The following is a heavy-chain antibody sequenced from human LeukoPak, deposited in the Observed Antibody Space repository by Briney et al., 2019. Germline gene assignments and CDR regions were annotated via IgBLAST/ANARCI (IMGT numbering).Heavy chain of an antibody. CDR1: GYTFTGYY. CDR3: ASGGVGATPRDNDAFDI. V-gene: IGHV1-46*01. D-gene: IGHD1-26*01. J-gene: IGHJ3*02. CDR2: INPSGGST. Sequence: ASVKVSCKASGYTFTGYYMHWVRQAPGQGLEWMGIINPSGGSTSYAQKFQGRVTMTRDTSTSTVYMELSSLRSEDTAVYYCASGGVGATPRDNDAFDIWGQGTMVTVSS.